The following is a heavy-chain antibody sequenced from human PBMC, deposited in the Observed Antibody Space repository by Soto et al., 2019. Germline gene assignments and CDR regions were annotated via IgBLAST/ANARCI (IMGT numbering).Heavy chain of an antibody. CDR2: TKSDGSGT. Sequence: EVQLVESGGGLLQPGGSLTLSCTASGFTFSNYWMHWVRQAPGKGLVWVSSTKSDGSGTSYTDSVKGRFTISRDNAYNTVDLQMSNLRAEDTAVYYCARGGVYYGPGRMDVWGKGTTVIVSS. CDR1: GFTFSNYW. CDR3: ARGGVYYGPGRMDV. D-gene: IGHD3-10*01. V-gene: IGHV3-74*01. J-gene: IGHJ6*04.